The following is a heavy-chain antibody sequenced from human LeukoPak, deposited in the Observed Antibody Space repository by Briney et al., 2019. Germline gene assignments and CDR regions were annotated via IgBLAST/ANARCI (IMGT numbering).Heavy chain of an antibody. V-gene: IGHV1-18*01. CDR1: GYTFTSYG. Sequence: VASVKVSCKASGYTFTSYGISWVRQAPGQGLEWMGWISAYNGNTNYAQKLQGRVTMTTDTSTSTAYMELRSLRSDDTAVYYCARDGRLGELSSPDFDYWGQGTLVTVSS. CDR3: ARDGRLGELSSPDFDY. D-gene: IGHD3-16*02. CDR2: ISAYNGNT. J-gene: IGHJ4*02.